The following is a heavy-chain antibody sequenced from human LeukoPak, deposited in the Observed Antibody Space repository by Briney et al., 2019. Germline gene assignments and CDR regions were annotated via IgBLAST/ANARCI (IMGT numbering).Heavy chain of an antibody. J-gene: IGHJ6*03. CDR3: AKEVYSSSFGYYYYYMDV. CDR1: GFTFSSYA. V-gene: IGHV3-23*01. Sequence: GGSLRLSCAASGFTFSSYAMSWVRQAPGKGLEWVSAISGSGGSTYYADSVKGRFTISRDNSKNTLYLQMNSLRAEDTAVYYCAKEVYSSSFGYYYYYMDVWGKGTTVTVSS. CDR2: ISGSGGST. D-gene: IGHD6-6*01.